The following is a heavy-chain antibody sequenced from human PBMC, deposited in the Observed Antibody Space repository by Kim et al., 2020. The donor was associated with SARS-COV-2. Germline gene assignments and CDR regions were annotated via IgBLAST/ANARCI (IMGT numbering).Heavy chain of an antibody. D-gene: IGHD3-10*01. Sequence: VQGQVTISADKSISTAYLQWSSLKASDTAMYYCARPSGSGSYYKAYFDYWGQGTLVTVSS. CDR3: ARPSGSGSYYKAYFDY. V-gene: IGHV5-51*01. J-gene: IGHJ4*02.